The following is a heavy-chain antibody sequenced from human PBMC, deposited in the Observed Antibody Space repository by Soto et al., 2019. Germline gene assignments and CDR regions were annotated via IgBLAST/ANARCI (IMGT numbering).Heavy chain of an antibody. J-gene: IGHJ6*02. CDR3: ARHMGDAMDV. CDR1: AFTFNRFW. CDR2: ITGDGRYT. Sequence: GGSLRLSCAAPAFTFNRFWMHWVRLVPGKGLVWVSRITGDGRYTSYADSVKGRFTISRDNANNTLYLQMNSLRVEDTAVYYCARHMGDAMDVWGQATTVTGSS. V-gene: IGHV3-74*01.